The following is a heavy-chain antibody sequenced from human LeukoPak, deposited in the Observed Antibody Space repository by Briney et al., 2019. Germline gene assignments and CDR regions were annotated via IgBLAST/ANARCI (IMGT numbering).Heavy chain of an antibody. Sequence: PGRSLRLSCAASGFTFRRCTMHWVRQAPGKGLEWVAVISYDGRNENYADSVSGRFTISRDNSKNTLYLQMNSLRAEDTAVYYCARDGSGYWFDYWGQGTLDTVSS. CDR3: ARDGSGYWFDY. CDR1: GFTFRRCT. CDR2: ISYDGRNE. V-gene: IGHV3-30*01. J-gene: IGHJ4*02. D-gene: IGHD3-22*01.